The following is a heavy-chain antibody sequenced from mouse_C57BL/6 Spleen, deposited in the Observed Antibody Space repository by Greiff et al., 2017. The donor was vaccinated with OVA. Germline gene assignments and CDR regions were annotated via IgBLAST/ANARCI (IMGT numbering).Heavy chain of an antibody. CDR3: ARHYYGSSYDYYAMDY. D-gene: IGHD1-1*01. Sequence: QVQLQQPGAELVKPGASVKMSCKASGYTFTSYWLTWVKQRPGQGLEWIGDIYPGSGSTNYNEKFKSKATLTVDTSSSTAYMQLSSLTSEDSAVYYCARHYYGSSYDYYAMDYWGQGTSVTVSS. V-gene: IGHV1-55*01. CDR2: IYPGSGST. J-gene: IGHJ4*01. CDR1: GYTFTSYW.